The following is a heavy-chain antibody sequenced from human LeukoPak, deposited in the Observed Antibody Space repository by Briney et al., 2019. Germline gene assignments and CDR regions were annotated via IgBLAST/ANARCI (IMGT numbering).Heavy chain of an antibody. Sequence: GGSLRLSCAVSGFTVSSYAMSWVRQAPGKGLEWVSAISGSGDSTYYGDSVKGRFTISRDNSKNTLYLQMNSLRAEDTAVYYCAKGHYYGSGSLDYWGQGTLVTVSS. CDR3: AKGHYYGSGSLDY. CDR2: ISGSGDST. D-gene: IGHD3-10*01. J-gene: IGHJ4*02. CDR1: GFTVSSYA. V-gene: IGHV3-23*01.